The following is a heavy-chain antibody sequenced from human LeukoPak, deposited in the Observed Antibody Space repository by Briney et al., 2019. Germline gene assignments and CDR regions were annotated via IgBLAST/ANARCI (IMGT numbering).Heavy chain of an antibody. CDR3: ARDLPSTSNWELDY. Sequence: ASVKVSCKVSGYTFTDYYMHWVQQAPGQGLEWMGRINPNSGGTDYAQNFQGRVTMTRDTSISTAYMELSRLRSDDTAVYYCARDLPSTSNWELDYWGQGTLVTVSS. CDR1: GYTFTDYY. V-gene: IGHV1-2*06. J-gene: IGHJ4*02. CDR2: INPNSGGT. D-gene: IGHD7-27*01.